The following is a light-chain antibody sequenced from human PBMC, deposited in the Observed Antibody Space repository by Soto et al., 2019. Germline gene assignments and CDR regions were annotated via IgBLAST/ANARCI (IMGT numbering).Light chain of an antibody. CDR3: SSYTGSSTLL. Sequence: QSVLTQPASVSGSPGQSITISCTGTSRDVGVYNYVSWYHQHPGKAPKLMIYEVSNRPSGVSNRFSGSKSGKTASLTISGLQAEDEGDYYCSSYTGSSTLLFGGGTKLTVL. CDR1: SRDVGVYNY. CDR2: EVS. V-gene: IGLV2-14*01. J-gene: IGLJ2*01.